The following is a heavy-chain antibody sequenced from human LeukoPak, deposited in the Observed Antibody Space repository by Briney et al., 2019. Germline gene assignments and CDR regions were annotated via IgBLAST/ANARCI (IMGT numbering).Heavy chain of an antibody. V-gene: IGHV1-2*06. D-gene: IGHD3-10*01. CDR3: ARAETYYYGSEDIDY. CDR2: INPNSGGT. Sequence: ASVKVSCKASGYTFTGYYMHWVRQAPGQGLEWMGRINPNSGGTNYAQKFQGRVTMTRDTSISTAYMELSRLRSDDTAVYYCARAETYYYGSEDIDYWGQGTLVTVS. CDR1: GYTFTGYY. J-gene: IGHJ4*02.